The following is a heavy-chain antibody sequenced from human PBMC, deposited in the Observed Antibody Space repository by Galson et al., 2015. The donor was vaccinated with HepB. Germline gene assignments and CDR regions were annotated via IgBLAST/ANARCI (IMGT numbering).Heavy chain of an antibody. Sequence: SLRLSCAASGFTFGDYAMSWFRQAPGKGLEWVGFIRSKAYGGTTEYAASVKGRFTISRDDSKCIAYLQMNSLKTEETAVYYCTRDTYYDFWSGYYTLRSRAFDIWGQGTMVTVSS. CDR3: TRDTYYDFWSGYYTLRSRAFDI. V-gene: IGHV3-49*03. D-gene: IGHD3-3*01. J-gene: IGHJ3*02. CDR1: GFTFGDYA. CDR2: IRSKAYGGTT.